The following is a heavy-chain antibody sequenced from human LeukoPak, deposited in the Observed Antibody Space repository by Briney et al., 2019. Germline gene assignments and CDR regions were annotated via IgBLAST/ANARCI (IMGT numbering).Heavy chain of an antibody. V-gene: IGHV1-24*01. D-gene: IGHD1-26*01. J-gene: IGHJ3*02. Sequence: ASVKVSCRVSGYTFTELSMHWVRQAPGKGLEWMGGFDPEDGETIYAQKFQGRVTMTEDTSTDTAYMELSSLRSEDTAVYYCATDPQWELGESAFDIWGQGTMVTVSS. CDR2: FDPEDGET. CDR1: GYTFTELS. CDR3: ATDPQWELGESAFDI.